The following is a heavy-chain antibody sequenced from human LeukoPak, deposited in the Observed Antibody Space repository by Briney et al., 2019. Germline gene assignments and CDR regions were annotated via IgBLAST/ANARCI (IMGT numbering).Heavy chain of an antibody. CDR1: GFTVSSNY. CDR3: ASGGDCSSTSCHAIDY. Sequence: GGSLRLSCAASGFTVSSNYMSWVRQAPGKGLEWVSVIYSGGSTYYADSVKGRFTISRDNSKNTLYLQMNSLRAEDTAVYYCASGGDCSSTSCHAIDYWGQGTLVTVSS. CDR2: IYSGGST. V-gene: IGHV3-53*01. D-gene: IGHD2-2*01. J-gene: IGHJ4*02.